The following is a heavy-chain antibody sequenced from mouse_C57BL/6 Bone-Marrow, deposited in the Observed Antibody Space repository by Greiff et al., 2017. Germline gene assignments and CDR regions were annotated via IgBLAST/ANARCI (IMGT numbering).Heavy chain of an antibody. CDR3: ARPYYSNYWYFDV. Sequence: QVQLQQPGAELVKPGASVKMSCKASGYTFTSYWITWVKQRPGQGLEWIGDIYPGSGSTNYNEKFKSKATLTVDTSSSTAYMQLSRLTSEVSAVYYCARPYYSNYWYFDVWGTGTTVTVSS. CDR1: GYTFTSYW. CDR2: IYPGSGST. D-gene: IGHD2-5*01. V-gene: IGHV1-55*01. J-gene: IGHJ1*03.